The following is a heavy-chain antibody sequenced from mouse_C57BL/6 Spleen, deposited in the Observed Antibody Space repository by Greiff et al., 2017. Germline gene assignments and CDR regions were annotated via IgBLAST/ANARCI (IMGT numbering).Heavy chain of an antibody. CDR3: AREGYYSNWDRDY. CDR1: GYTFTGYW. D-gene: IGHD2-5*01. V-gene: IGHV1-9*01. J-gene: IGHJ2*01. CDR2: ILPGSGST. Sequence: VQLQQPGAELMKPGASVKLSCKASGYTFTGYWIEWVKQRPGHGLEWIGEILPGSGSTNYNEKFKGKATFTADTSSNTAYMQLSSLTTENSAIYDCAREGYYSNWDRDYWGQGTTLTVSS.